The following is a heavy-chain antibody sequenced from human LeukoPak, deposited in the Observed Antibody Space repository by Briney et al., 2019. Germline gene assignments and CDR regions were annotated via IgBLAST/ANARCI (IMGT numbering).Heavy chain of an antibody. J-gene: IGHJ5*02. CDR1: GYTLTELS. CDR3: ATDQGQTMVRGAPRKNWFDP. V-gene: IGHV1-24*01. CDR2: FDPEDGET. Sequence: ASVKVSCKVSGYTLTELSMHWVRQAPGKGIEWMGGFDPEDGETIYAQKFQGRVTMTEDTSTDTAYMELSSLRSEDTAVYYCATDQGQTMVRGAPRKNWFDPWGQGTLVTVSS. D-gene: IGHD3-10*01.